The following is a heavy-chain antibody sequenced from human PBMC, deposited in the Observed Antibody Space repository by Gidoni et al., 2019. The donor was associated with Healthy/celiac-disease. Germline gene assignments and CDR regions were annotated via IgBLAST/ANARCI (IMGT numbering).Heavy chain of an antibody. J-gene: IGHJ5*02. CDR2: IYYSGST. CDR1: GGSISSGDYY. V-gene: IGHV4-30-4*01. Sequence: QVQLQESGPGLVKPSQTLSLTCTVSGGSISSGDYYWSWIRQPPGKCLEWIGYIYYSGSTYYNPSLKSRVTISVDTSKNQFSLKLSSVTAADTAVYYCARETFVAVAGTGDWFDPWGQGTLVTVSS. CDR3: ARETFVAVAGTGDWFDP. D-gene: IGHD6-19*01.